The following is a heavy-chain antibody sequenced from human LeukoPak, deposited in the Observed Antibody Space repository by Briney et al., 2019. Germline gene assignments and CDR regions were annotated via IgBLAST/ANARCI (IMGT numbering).Heavy chain of an antibody. V-gene: IGHV4-59*01. CDR2: IYYSGST. Sequence: SETLSLTCTVSGGSLSSYYWSWIRQPPGKGLEWIGYIYYSGSTNYNPSLKSRLTISVDTSKNQFSLKLSSVTAADTAVYYCARSIRSWFDPWGQGTLVTVSS. J-gene: IGHJ5*02. CDR1: GGSLSSYY. CDR3: ARSIRSWFDP. D-gene: IGHD6-6*01.